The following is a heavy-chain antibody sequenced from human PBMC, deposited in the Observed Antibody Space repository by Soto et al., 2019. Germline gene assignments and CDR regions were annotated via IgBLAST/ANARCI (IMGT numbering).Heavy chain of an antibody. CDR2: ITDSGVST. D-gene: IGHD3-16*01. V-gene: IGHV3-23*01. Sequence: PGGSLRLSCAASGFTFSNSALRWVRQAPGKGLEWVSSITDSGVSTYYTDSVKGRFTISRDNSKNTLYVQMNSLRADDTAVYYCVAGGFFAYWGQGTLVTVSS. J-gene: IGHJ4*02. CDR1: GFTFSNSA. CDR3: VAGGFFAY.